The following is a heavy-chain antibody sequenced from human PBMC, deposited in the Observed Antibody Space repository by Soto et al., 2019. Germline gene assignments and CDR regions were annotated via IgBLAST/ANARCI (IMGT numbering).Heavy chain of an antibody. D-gene: IGHD1-26*01. V-gene: IGHV6-1*01. CDR1: GDQFSRKSAG. J-gene: IGHJ4*01. Sequence: LQRLCLTCAITGDQFSRKSAGWSWVRRSPSRGLEWLGRTYYRSKWYYEYAVSVRGRITINPDTSKNQYSLQLNSVTPEDTAVYFCARGEQYSGRIFDYWGQGTLVTVSS. CDR2: TYYRSKWYY. CDR3: ARGEQYSGRIFDY.